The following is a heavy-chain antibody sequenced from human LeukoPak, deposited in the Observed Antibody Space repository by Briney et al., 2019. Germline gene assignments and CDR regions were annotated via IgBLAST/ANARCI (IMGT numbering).Heavy chain of an antibody. CDR1: GFTFSSYG. Sequence: GGSLRLSCAASGFTFSSYGMHWVRQAPGKGLEWVAFIRYDANNKYYADSVKGRFTISRDNSKNTLYLQMNSLRAEDRAVYYCAKALLPMTTLTLFDCWGQGTLVTVSS. CDR2: IRYDANNK. CDR3: AKALLPMTTLTLFDC. J-gene: IGHJ4*02. D-gene: IGHD4-11*01. V-gene: IGHV3-30*02.